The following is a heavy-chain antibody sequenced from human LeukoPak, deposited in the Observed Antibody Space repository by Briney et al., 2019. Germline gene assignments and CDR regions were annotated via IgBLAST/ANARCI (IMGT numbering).Heavy chain of an antibody. CDR3: AREKGSGWYGYFDY. J-gene: IGHJ4*02. CDR1: GGSISSGDYY. D-gene: IGHD6-19*01. Sequence: SETLSLTCTVSGGSISSGDYYWSWIRQPPGKGLEWIGYIYYSGSTYYNPSLKSRVTISVDTSKNQFSLKLSSVTAADTAVYYCAREKGSGWYGYFDYWGQGTLVTVSS. CDR2: IYYSGST. V-gene: IGHV4-30-4*01.